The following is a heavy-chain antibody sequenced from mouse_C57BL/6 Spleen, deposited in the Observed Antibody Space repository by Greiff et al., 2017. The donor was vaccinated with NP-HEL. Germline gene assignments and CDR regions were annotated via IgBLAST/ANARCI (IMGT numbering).Heavy chain of an antibody. D-gene: IGHD1-1*01. J-gene: IGHJ2*01. V-gene: IGHV5-9-1*02. Sequence: EVKLMESGEGLVKPGGSLKLSCAASGFTFSSYAMSWVRQTPEKRLEWVAYISSGGDYIYYADTVKGRFTISRDNARNTLYLQMSSLKSEDTAMYYCTRDPGSPYFDYWGQGTTLTVSS. CDR1: GFTFSSYA. CDR3: TRDPGSPYFDY. CDR2: ISSGGDYI.